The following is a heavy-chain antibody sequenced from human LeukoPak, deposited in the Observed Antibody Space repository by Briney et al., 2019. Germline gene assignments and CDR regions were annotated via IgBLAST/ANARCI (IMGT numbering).Heavy chain of an antibody. CDR1: GFTFSSYE. J-gene: IGHJ4*02. V-gene: IGHV3-48*03. CDR2: ISSSGSTI. D-gene: IGHD4-23*01. Sequence: QTGGSLRLSCAASGFTFSSYEMHWVRQAPGKGLEWVSYISSSGSTIYYADSVKGRFTISRDNAKNSLYLQMNSLISEDTAVYYCARDYGGSSPFDYWGQGTLVTVSS. CDR3: ARDYGGSSPFDY.